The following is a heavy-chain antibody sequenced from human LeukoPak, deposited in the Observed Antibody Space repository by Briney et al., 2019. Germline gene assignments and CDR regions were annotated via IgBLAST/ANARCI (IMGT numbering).Heavy chain of an antibody. V-gene: IGHV3-48*01. Sequence: GGSLRLSCAASGFIFSSYSMIWVRQAPGKGLEWVAYIRERAIDYSDSVKGRFTISRDNSKNTLYLQMDSLRAEDSAVYYCAKDLFSNYYDSNYFDHWGQGTLVTVSS. CDR2: IRERAI. J-gene: IGHJ4*02. D-gene: IGHD3-22*01. CDR3: AKDLFSNYYDSNYFDH. CDR1: GFIFSSYS.